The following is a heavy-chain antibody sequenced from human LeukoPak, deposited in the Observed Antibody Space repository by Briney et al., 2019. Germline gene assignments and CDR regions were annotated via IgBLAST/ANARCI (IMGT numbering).Heavy chain of an antibody. D-gene: IGHD3-9*01. CDR3: AKFYDILTGYFDY. Sequence: GGSLRLSCAASGFPFSSYAMSWVRQSPGKGLEWFSAVSGGNGNTYYAYYADSARGRFTISRDSSKNTLYLQMNSLRAEDTAVYYCAKFYDILTGYFDYWGQGTLVTVSS. J-gene: IGHJ4*02. CDR2: VSGGNGNTYYA. CDR1: GFPFSSYA. V-gene: IGHV3-23*01.